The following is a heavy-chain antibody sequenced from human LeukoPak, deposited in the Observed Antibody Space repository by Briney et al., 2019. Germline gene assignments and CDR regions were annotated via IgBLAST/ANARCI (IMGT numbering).Heavy chain of an antibody. D-gene: IGHD2-2*01. J-gene: IGHJ5*02. CDR3: AKGGYCSSSSCYYGWFDP. CDR1: GFSFSSYA. CDR2: ISAGGSST. V-gene: IGHV3-23*01. Sequence: GGSLRLSCAASGFSFSSYAMNWVRQAPGKGLEWVSTISAGGSSTYYADSVMGRFTISRDNSKNTLYLQMNSLRSEDTAIYYCAKGGYCSSSSCYYGWFDPWGQGTLSPSPQ.